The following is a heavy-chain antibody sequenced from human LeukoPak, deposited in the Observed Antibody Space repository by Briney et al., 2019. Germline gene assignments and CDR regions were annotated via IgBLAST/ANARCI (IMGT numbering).Heavy chain of an antibody. J-gene: IGHJ4*02. CDR2: INPSGGGT. V-gene: IGHV1-46*01. CDR3: ARLKCGPIPFDY. D-gene: IGHD2-21*01. CDR1: GYTFTSFY. Sequence: GASVKVSCKASGYTFTSFYMHWVRQAPGQGLEWMGIINPSGGGTSYAQKFQGRVTMTRDTSTSTVYMELSSLRSDDTAVYYCARLKCGPIPFDYWGQGTLVTVSS.